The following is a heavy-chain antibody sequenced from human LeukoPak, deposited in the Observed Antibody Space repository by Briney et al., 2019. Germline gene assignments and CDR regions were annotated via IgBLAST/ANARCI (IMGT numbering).Heavy chain of an antibody. CDR3: ARDLFYDSSGYYAFDS. V-gene: IGHV3-74*01. CDR2: TNSDGSST. Sequence: GGSLRLSCAASGFTFSTYWMHWVRQAPGKGLVWVSRTNSDGSSTVYADSVKGRFTISRDNAKNTLYLQMNSLRAEDTAVYYCARDLFYDSSGYYAFDSWGQGTLVTVSS. D-gene: IGHD3-22*01. J-gene: IGHJ4*02. CDR1: GFTFSTYW.